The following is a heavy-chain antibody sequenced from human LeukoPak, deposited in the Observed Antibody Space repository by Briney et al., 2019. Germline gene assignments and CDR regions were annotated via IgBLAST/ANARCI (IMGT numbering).Heavy chain of an antibody. Sequence: GGSLRLSCLASKFAFNNYAMTWVRQAPGKGLEWVSSISGSGDNMDYADSVKGRFTISRDNSENTLYLQMNSLRGEDTAVYYCARDGYSGSYYRLYYFFMDVWGKGTTVTVSS. CDR2: ISGSGDNM. CDR1: KFAFNNYA. J-gene: IGHJ6*03. CDR3: ARDGYSGSYYRLYYFFMDV. V-gene: IGHV3-23*01. D-gene: IGHD1-26*01.